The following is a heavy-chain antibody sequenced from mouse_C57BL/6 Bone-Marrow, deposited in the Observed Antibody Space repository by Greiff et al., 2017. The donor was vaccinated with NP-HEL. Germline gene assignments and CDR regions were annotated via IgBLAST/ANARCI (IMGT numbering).Heavy chain of an antibody. D-gene: IGHD4-1*01. CDR1: GFTFSDYG. CDR2: ISSGSSTI. J-gene: IGHJ3*01. V-gene: IGHV5-17*01. CDR3: AREGELGPFAY. Sequence: EVMLVESGGGLVKPGGSLKLSCAASGFTFSDYGMHWVRQAPEKGLEWVAYISSGSSTIYSADTVKGRFTISRDNAKNTLFLQMTSLRSEDTAMYYCAREGELGPFAYWGQGTLVTVSA.